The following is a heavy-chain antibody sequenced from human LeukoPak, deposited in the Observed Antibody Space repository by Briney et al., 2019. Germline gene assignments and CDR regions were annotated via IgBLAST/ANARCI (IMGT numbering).Heavy chain of an antibody. Sequence: PSETLSLTCTVSGGSISSGGYYWSWIRQPPGKGLEWIGYIYHSGSTYYNPSLKSRVTISVDRSRNQFSLKLSSVTAADTAVYYCARTVLRFLEWPHDAFDIWGQGTMVTVSS. CDR1: GGSISSGGYY. V-gene: IGHV4-30-2*01. D-gene: IGHD3-3*01. CDR2: IYHSGST. J-gene: IGHJ3*02. CDR3: ARTVLRFLEWPHDAFDI.